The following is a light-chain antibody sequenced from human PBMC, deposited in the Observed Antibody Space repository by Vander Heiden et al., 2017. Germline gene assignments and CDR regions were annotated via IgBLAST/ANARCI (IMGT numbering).Light chain of an antibody. V-gene: IGKV3-15*01. Sequence: EIVMTQSPATLSVSPGERATLSCRASQSISSNLAWYQQRPGQAPRLLIYDASTRATGIPARFSGSGSGTEFTLTISSLQSEDFAVYCCQQDKNWPFTFGQGTKLEIK. CDR2: DAS. CDR1: QSISSN. CDR3: QQDKNWPFT. J-gene: IGKJ2*01.